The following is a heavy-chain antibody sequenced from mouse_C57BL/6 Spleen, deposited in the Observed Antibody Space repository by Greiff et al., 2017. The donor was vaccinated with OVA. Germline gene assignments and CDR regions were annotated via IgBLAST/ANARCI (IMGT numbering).Heavy chain of an antibody. D-gene: IGHD2-5*01. CDR3: ANTPSYYSNYYDFDY. CDR2: IDPETGGT. J-gene: IGHJ2*01. V-gene: IGHV1-15*01. CDR1: GYTFTDYE. Sequence: VHLVESGAELVRPGASVTLSCKASGYTFTDYEMHWVKQTPVHGLEWIGAIDPETGGTAYNQKFKGKAILTADKSSSTAYMELRSLTSEDSAVYYAANTPSYYSNYYDFDYWGQGTTLTVSS.